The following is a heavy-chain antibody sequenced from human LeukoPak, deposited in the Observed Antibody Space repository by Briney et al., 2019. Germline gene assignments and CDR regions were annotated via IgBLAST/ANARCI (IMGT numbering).Heavy chain of an antibody. CDR1: GYTFTSYD. V-gene: IGHV1-18*01. D-gene: IGHD3-16*02. J-gene: IGHJ4*02. Sequence: ASVKVSCKASGYTFTSYDINWVRQATGQGLEWMGWISAYNGNTNYAQKLQGRVTMTTDTSTSTAYMELRSLRSDDTAVYYCARDYDYVWGSYRYPIDYWGQGTLVTVSS. CDR3: ARDYDYVWGSYRYPIDY. CDR2: ISAYNGNT.